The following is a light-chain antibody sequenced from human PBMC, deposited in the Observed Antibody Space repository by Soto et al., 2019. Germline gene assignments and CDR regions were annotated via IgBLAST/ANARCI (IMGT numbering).Light chain of an antibody. CDR3: QQYNSHCSWT. CDR1: QSISSY. CDR2: QAS. V-gene: IGKV1-5*03. Sequence: DIKMTQSPSSMSGSVGDRVTITCRSSQSISSYLNWYQHKPGKAPKLLISQASNLQRGVPSRFSGSGFGTEFTLTISSPQPEDFAMYYSQQYNSHCSWTFGQGT. J-gene: IGKJ1*01.